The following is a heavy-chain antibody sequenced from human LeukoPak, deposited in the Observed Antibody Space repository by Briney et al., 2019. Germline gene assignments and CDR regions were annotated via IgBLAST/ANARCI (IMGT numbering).Heavy chain of an antibody. Sequence: GGSLRLSCAASRFTFNSYWMSWVRQAPGKGLEWVANINQDGSEKYYVDSVKGRFTISRDNAKNSLYLQMNSLRAEDTAVYYCARARTNWGSLFDYWGQGTLVTVSS. CDR3: ARARTNWGSLFDY. J-gene: IGHJ4*02. CDR1: RFTFNSYW. CDR2: INQDGSEK. V-gene: IGHV3-7*01. D-gene: IGHD7-27*01.